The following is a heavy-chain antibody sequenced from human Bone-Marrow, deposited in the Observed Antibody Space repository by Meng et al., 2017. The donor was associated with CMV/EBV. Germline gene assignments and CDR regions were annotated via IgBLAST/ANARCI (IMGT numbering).Heavy chain of an antibody. CDR3: ARTRIAAAGTGYYGMDV. CDR1: GFTFSSYG. V-gene: IGHV3-30*02. Sequence: GESLKISCAASGFTFSSYGMHWVRQAPGKGLEWVAFIRYDGSNKYYADSVKGRFTISRDNSKNTLYLQMNSLRAEDTAVYYCARTRIAAAGTGYYGMDVWGQGTTVNVAS. D-gene: IGHD6-13*01. J-gene: IGHJ6*02. CDR2: IRYDGSNK.